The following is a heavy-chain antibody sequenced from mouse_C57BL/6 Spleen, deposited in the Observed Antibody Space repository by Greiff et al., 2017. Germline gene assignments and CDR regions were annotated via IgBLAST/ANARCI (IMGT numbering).Heavy chain of an antibody. V-gene: IGHV5-9*01. CDR3: AREDYYGSSSYFDY. J-gene: IGHJ2*01. CDR2: ISGGGGNT. D-gene: IGHD1-1*01. Sequence: EVQGVESGGGLVKPGGSLKLSCAASGFTFSRYTMSWVRQTPEKRLEWVATISGGGGNTYYPDSVKGRFTVSRDNAKNTLYLRLSSLRYEDTALYYCAREDYYGSSSYFDYGGQGTTLTVSS. CDR1: GFTFSRYT.